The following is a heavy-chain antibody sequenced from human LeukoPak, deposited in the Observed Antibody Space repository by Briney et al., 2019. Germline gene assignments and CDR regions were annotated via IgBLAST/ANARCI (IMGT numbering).Heavy chain of an antibody. J-gene: IGHJ5*02. V-gene: IGHV1-46*01. Sequence: GASVKVSCKASGYTFTSYYMHWVRQAPGQGLEWMEIINPSGGSTSYAQKFQGRVTMTRDTSTSTVYMELSSLRSEDTAVYYCARETLKGYYDSSGYYPRVVTWFDPWGQGTLVTVSS. CDR2: INPSGGST. D-gene: IGHD3-22*01. CDR1: GYTFTSYY. CDR3: ARETLKGYYDSSGYYPRVVTWFDP.